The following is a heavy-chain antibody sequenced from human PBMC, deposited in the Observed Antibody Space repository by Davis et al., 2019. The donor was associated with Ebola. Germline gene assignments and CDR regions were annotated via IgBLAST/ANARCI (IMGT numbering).Heavy chain of an antibody. V-gene: IGHV3-21*04. CDR1: GFTFSSYS. D-gene: IGHD5-18*01. CDR2: ISSSSRYI. Sequence: GGSLRLSCAASGFTFSSYSMNWVRQAQGKGLEWVSSISSSSRYIYYADSVKGRFTVSRDDAKNTLDIQMNGLRADDTAMYYCARDSLRYSAAYGGWLDPWGQGTLVIVSS. CDR3: ARDSLRYSAAYGGWLDP. J-gene: IGHJ5*02.